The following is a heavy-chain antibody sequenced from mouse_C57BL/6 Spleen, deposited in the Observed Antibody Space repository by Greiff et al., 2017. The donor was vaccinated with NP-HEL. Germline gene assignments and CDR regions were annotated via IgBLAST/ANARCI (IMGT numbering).Heavy chain of an antibody. J-gene: IGHJ1*03. CDR2: IWRGGST. D-gene: IGHD1-1*01. V-gene: IGHV2-5*01. Sequence: QVQLKESGPGLVQPSQSLSITCTVSGFSLTSYGVHRVRQSPGKGLEWLGVIWRGGSTDYNAAFMSRLSITKDNSKSQVFFKMNSLQADDTAIYYCASEYYYGSSYGGYFDVWGTGTTVTVSS. CDR1: GFSLTSYG. CDR3: ASEYYYGSSYGGYFDV.